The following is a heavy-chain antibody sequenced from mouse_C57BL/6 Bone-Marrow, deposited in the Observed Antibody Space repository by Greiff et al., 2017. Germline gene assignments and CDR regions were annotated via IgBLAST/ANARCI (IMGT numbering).Heavy chain of an antibody. J-gene: IGHJ4*01. V-gene: IGHV1-7*01. CDR3: AGGLRRVYYAMDY. D-gene: IGHD3-3*01. CDR2: INPSSGYT. CDR1: GYTFTSYW. Sequence: QVQLKESGAELAKPGASVKLSCKASGYTFTSYWMHWVKQRPGQGLEWIGYINPSSGYTKYNQKFKDKATLTADKSSSTAYRQLSSLTYEDSAVYYCAGGLRRVYYAMDYWGQGTSVTVSS.